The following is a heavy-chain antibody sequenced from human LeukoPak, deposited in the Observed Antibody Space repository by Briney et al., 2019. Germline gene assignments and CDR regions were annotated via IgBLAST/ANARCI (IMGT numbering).Heavy chain of an antibody. CDR1: GYTFTGYY. V-gene: IGHV1-2*02. J-gene: IGHJ4*02. CDR3: ARGPLEGISLSLY. D-gene: IGHD6-13*01. Sequence: ASVKVSCKASGYTFTGYYMHWVRQAPGQGLEWMGWINPNSGGTNYAQKFQGRVTMTRDTSISTACMELSRLRSDDTAVYYCARGPLEGISLSLYWGQGTLVTVSS. CDR2: INPNSGGT.